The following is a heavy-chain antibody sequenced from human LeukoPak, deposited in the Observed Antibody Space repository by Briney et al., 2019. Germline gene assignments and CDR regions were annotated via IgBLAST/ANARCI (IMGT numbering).Heavy chain of an antibody. J-gene: IGHJ4*02. D-gene: IGHD2-2*01. CDR2: ISYDGSNK. CDR1: GFTFSSYG. CDR3: AKGAGHQLHTPYYFDY. V-gene: IGHV3-30*18. Sequence: PGGSLRLSCAASGFTFSSYGMHWVRQAPGKGLEWVAVISYDGSNKYYADSVKGRFTISRDNSKNTLYLQMNSLRAEDTAVYYCAKGAGHQLHTPYYFDYWGQGTLVTVSS.